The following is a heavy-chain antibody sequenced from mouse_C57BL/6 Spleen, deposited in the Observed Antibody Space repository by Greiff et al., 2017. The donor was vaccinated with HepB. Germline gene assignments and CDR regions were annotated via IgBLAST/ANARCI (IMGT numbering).Heavy chain of an antibody. Sequence: EVQLQPSGPGLAQPSQTLSLTCSVTGYSITSDYWNWIRQFPGNKLEYMGYISYSGSTYYNPSLQSRISITRDTSKNQYYLQWNSVTTEDTATYDGARRYGSSPKGYFDVWGTGTTVTVAS. CDR3: ARRYGSSPKGYFDV. V-gene: IGHV3-8*01. CDR2: ISYSGST. D-gene: IGHD1-1*01. CDR1: GYSITSDY. J-gene: IGHJ1*03.